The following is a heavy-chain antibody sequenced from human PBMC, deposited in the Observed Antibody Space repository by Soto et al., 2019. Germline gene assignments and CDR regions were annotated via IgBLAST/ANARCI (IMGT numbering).Heavy chain of an antibody. Sequence: GGSLRLSCAASGFTFSSYSMNWGRQAPGKGLEWVSSISSSSSYIYYADSVKGRFTISRDNAKNSLYLQMNSLRAEDTAVYYCARVAVAGSNWFDPWGQGTLVTVSS. CDR1: GFTFSSYS. D-gene: IGHD6-19*01. V-gene: IGHV3-21*01. CDR3: ARVAVAGSNWFDP. J-gene: IGHJ5*02. CDR2: ISSSSSYI.